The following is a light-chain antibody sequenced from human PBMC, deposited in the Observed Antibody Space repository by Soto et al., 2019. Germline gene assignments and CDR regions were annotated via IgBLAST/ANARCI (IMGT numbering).Light chain of an antibody. J-gene: IGKJ5*01. CDR2: AAS. CDR1: QGIRSD. V-gene: IGKV1-17*01. Sequence: IQMTQSPSSLSASVGDRVTITCRESQGIRSDLGWYPQTQGRAPKXXIYAASTLQSGVLSRFSGSGSGTEFTLTITSLQPEDFATSYCQQLNFFPITFGQGTRLEIK. CDR3: QQLNFFPIT.